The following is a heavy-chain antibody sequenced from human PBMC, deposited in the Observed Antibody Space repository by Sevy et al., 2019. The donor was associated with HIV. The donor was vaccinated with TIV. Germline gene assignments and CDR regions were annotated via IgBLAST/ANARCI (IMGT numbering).Heavy chain of an antibody. CDR1: GGSLSNYG. CDR3: ASVRPRGGDCYFFDS. Sequence: ASVKVSCKASGGSLSNYGMNWVRQAPGQGLEWTGGIIPRVGLTNYAQKFQDRVTITADESTSTVYIEVRRLTSEDTGVYYCASVRPRGGDCYFFDSWGQGTLVTVSS. CDR2: IIPRVGLT. J-gene: IGHJ4*02. D-gene: IGHD2-21*01. V-gene: IGHV1-69*10.